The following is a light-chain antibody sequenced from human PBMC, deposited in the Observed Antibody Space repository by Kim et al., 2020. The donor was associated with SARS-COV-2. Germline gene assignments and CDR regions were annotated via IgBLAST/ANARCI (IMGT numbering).Light chain of an antibody. J-gene: IGKJ5*01. CDR1: QDIGND. CDR3: LQYRTYPIT. CDR2: GAS. Sequence: IQMTQSPSSLSASVGDRVTITCRASQDIGNDLGWYQQSPGRAPKRLIYGASNLQSGVPSRFSGSGSETEFTLTINSLQPEDFATYYCLQYRTYPITFGQGTRLEIK. V-gene: IGKV1-17*01.